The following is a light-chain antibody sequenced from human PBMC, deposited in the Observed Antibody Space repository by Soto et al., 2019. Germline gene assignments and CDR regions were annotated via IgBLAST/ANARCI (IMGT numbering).Light chain of an antibody. CDR1: ASNIRRDP. V-gene: IGLV1-44*01. CDR3: AGWDGSLKGFV. CDR2: ANN. Sequence: QSVLPQPHSASGAPGQRVTISCSGSASNIRRDPVNWYQQVPGTAPKLLIYANNHRPSGIPDRFSGSKSGTSASLGISGLQSDDEAEYFCAGWDGSLKGFVFGTGTKLTVL. J-gene: IGLJ1*01.